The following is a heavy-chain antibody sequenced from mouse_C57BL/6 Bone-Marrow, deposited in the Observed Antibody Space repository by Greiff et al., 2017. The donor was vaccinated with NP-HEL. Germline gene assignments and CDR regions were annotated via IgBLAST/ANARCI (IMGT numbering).Heavy chain of an antibody. Sequence: ESGPGLVKPSQSLFLTCSITGFPITSGYYWIWIRPSPGKPLEWMGYITHSGETFYNPSLQSPISITRETSKNQFFLQLNSVTTEDTAMYYCAGDYDGYWYFDVWGTGTTVTVSS. D-gene: IGHD2-3*01. V-gene: IGHV12-3*01. CDR3: AGDYDGYWYFDV. CDR2: ITHSGET. CDR1: GFPITSGYY. J-gene: IGHJ1*03.